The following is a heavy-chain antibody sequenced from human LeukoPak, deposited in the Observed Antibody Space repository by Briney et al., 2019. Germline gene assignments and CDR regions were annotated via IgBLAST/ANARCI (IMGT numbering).Heavy chain of an antibody. J-gene: IGHJ1*01. V-gene: IGHV3-23*01. Sequence: GGSLRLSCAASGFTFSSYAMTWVRQAPGKGLEWVSGIRGSGDRTYYADSVKGRFTISRDNSKNTLYLQMTSLRAEDTAVYYCASGYCTNGVCYVEYFQHWGQGTLLTVSS. D-gene: IGHD2-8*01. CDR3: ASGYCTNGVCYVEYFQH. CDR1: GFTFSSYA. CDR2: IRGSGDRT.